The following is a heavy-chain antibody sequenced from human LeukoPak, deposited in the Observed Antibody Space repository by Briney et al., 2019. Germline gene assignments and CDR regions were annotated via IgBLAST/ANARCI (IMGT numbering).Heavy chain of an antibody. D-gene: IGHD5-24*01. Sequence: SQTLSLTCTVSGGSISSGSYYWSWFRQPAGKGLEWIGRIYTSGSTNYNPSLKSRVTISVDTSKNQFPLKLSSVTAADTAVYYCARTRVQMATMGSISAFDIWGQGTMVTVSS. CDR2: IYTSGST. CDR3: ARTRVQMATMGSISAFDI. V-gene: IGHV4-61*02. J-gene: IGHJ3*02. CDR1: GGSISSGSYY.